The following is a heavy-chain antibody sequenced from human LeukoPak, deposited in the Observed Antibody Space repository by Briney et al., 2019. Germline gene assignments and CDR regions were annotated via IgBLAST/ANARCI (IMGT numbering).Heavy chain of an antibody. CDR1: GYTLTELS. D-gene: IGHD3-16*01. CDR3: ARVPDIGDDYYMDV. Sequence: ASVKVSCKVSGYTLTELSMHWVRQAPGKGLEWMGGFDPEDGETIYAQKFQGRVTITTDESTSTAYMELSSLRSEDTAVYYCARVPDIGDDYYMDVWGKGTTVTVSS. V-gene: IGHV1-24*01. J-gene: IGHJ6*03. CDR2: FDPEDGET.